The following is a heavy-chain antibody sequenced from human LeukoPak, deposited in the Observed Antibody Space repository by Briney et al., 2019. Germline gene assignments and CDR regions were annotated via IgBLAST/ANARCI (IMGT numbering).Heavy chain of an antibody. J-gene: IGHJ3*02. Sequence: ASVKVSCKASGYTFTGYYMHWVRQAPGQGLEWMGRINPNSGGTNYAQKFQGRVTMTRDTSISTAYMELSRLRSDDTAVYYCARDPRGDLYAFDIWGQGTMVTVSS. CDR3: ARDPRGDLYAFDI. V-gene: IGHV1-2*06. CDR1: GYTFTGYY. CDR2: INPNSGGT. D-gene: IGHD2-21*02.